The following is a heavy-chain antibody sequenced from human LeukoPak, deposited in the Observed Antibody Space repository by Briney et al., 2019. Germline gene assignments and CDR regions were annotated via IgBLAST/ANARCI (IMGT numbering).Heavy chain of an antibody. CDR2: IYYSGST. J-gene: IGHJ3*02. Sequence: ASETLSLTCTVSGGSVGSYYWSWVRQPPGKGLEWVGYIYYSGSTNYNPSLKSRVTISVDTSKNQFSLKLSSVTAADTAVYYCASQMEWLSKDAFDIWGQGTMVTVSS. CDR1: GGSVGSYY. CDR3: ASQMEWLSKDAFDI. D-gene: IGHD3-3*01. V-gene: IGHV4-59*02.